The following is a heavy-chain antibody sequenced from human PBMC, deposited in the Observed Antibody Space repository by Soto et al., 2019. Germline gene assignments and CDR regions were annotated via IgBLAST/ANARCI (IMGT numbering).Heavy chain of an antibody. CDR3: ARDPGVSILDGRGWFDP. D-gene: IGHD3-3*01. J-gene: IGHJ5*02. CDR2: IWYDGSNK. Sequence: GGSLRLSCAASGFTFSSYGMHWVRQAPGKGLEWVAVIWYDGSNKYYADSVKGRFTISRDNSKNTLYLQMNSLRAEDTAVYYCARDPGVSILDGRGWFDPWGQGTLVTVSS. CDR1: GFTFSSYG. V-gene: IGHV3-33*01.